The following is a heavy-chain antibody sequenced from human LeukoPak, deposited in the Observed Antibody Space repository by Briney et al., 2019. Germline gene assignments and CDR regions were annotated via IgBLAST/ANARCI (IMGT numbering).Heavy chain of an antibody. CDR3: ARHGRESRYFDWLLYYIDH. CDR1: GASISAYS. D-gene: IGHD3-9*01. Sequence: SETLSLTCTVSGASISAYSWSWIRQPPGKGLEWIGCIHYSGNTHCNPSLESRVTVSVDTSKNQFSLKLSSVTAADTAVYYCARHGRESRYFDWLLYYIDHWGQGALVTVSS. J-gene: IGHJ4*02. CDR2: IHYSGNT. V-gene: IGHV4-59*08.